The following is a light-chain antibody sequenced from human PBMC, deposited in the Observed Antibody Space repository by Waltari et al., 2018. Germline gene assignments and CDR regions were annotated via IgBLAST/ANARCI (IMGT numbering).Light chain of an antibody. J-gene: IGLJ2*01. Sequence: QSALTQPPSVSGSPGQAVTISCTGTSSDVGSYNRFSWYQQSPGTAPKVIIFEVSNRPSGVPDRFSGSKSGNTASLNISGLQPDDEADYHCSAYTTSNKVVFGGGTKLTVL. V-gene: IGLV2-18*02. CDR2: EVS. CDR1: SSDVGSYNR. CDR3: SAYTTSNKVV.